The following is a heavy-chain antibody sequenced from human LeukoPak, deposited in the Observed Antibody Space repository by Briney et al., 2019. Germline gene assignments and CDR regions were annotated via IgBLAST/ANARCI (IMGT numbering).Heavy chain of an antibody. V-gene: IGHV4-4*07. D-gene: IGHD6-6*01. J-gene: IGHJ5*02. CDR2: IYSDGTS. CDR1: GGSIINHY. Sequence: SETLSLTCTVSGGSIINHYWSWIRQPAGEGLEWIGRIYSDGTSKYNPSLESRVTMSVDTSKNQFSLKLSSVTAADTAFYYCAKDPVEYSSSNWFDPWGQGTLVTVSS. CDR3: AKDPVEYSSSNWFDP.